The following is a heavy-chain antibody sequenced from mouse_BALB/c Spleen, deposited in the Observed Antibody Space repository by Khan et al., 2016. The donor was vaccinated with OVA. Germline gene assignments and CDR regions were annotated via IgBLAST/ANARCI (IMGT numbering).Heavy chain of an antibody. CDR3: AKGVWSYYYTLDY. CDR1: GFSLSDYG. V-gene: IGHV2-6-5*01. J-gene: IGHJ4*01. CDR2: IWGGGTT. Sequence: QVQLKESGPGLVAPSQNLSITCTVSGFSLSDYGVSWIRQPPGKGLEWLGVIWGGGTTYYNSALKSRLSISKDNSKSQVFLKMSSLQSDDTARYYCAKGVWSYYYTLDYWGQGTSVTVSS.